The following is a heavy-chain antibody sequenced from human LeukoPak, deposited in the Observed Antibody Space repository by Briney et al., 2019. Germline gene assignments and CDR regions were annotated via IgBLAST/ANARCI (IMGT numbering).Heavy chain of an antibody. CDR3: AKDGINTAVER. D-gene: IGHD5-18*01. Sequence: PGGSLRLSCAASGFTFSSYAMSWVRQAPGKGLEWVSGISGSGGGTYYADSVKGRFTISRDNSKNTLYLRMNSLRAEDTAVYYCAKDGINTAVERWGQGTLVTVSS. CDR1: GFTFSSYA. V-gene: IGHV3-23*01. J-gene: IGHJ4*02. CDR2: ISGSGGGT.